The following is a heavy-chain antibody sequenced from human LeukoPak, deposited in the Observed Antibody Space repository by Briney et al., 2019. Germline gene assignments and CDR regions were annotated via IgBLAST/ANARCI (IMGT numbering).Heavy chain of an antibody. V-gene: IGHV4-61*09. CDR2: MYTSGIT. J-gene: IGHJ3*02. CDR1: GGSISSSSYY. D-gene: IGHD2-21*02. CDR3: ASRDANTAAAFDI. Sequence: SETLSLTCTVSGGSISSSSYYWGWIRQPAGKGLEWIGHMYTSGITNYNPSLKSRVTMPVDTSKKQFSLKLSSVTAADTAVYYCASRDANTAAAFDIWGQGTMLTVSS.